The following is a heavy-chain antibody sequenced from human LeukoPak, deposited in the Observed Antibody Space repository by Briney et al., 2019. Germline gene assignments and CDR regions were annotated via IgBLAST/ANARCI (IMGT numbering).Heavy chain of an antibody. V-gene: IGHV3-73*01. CDR2: IRSKANSYAT. J-gene: IGHJ4*02. CDR1: GFTFSGSA. CDR3: TRHAARGVPFDY. D-gene: IGHD3-10*01. Sequence: TGGSLRLSRAASGFTFSGSAMHWVRQASGKGLEWVGRIRSKANSYATAYAASVKGRFTISRDDSKNTAYLQMNSLKTEDTAVYYCTRHAARGVPFDYWGQGTLVTVSS.